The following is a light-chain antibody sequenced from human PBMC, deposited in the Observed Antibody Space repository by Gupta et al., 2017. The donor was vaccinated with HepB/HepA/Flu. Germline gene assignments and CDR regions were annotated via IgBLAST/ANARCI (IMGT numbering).Light chain of an antibody. V-gene: IGKV1-17*01. CDR3: LQYDTYPCT. CDR2: AAS. J-gene: IGKJ2*02. CDR1: QGISDH. Sequence: SASVGDRVTITCRSSQGISDHLGWYQQKPGKAPKGLIFAASSLKRGVSSRFSGSGSGTEFSLTISSLQPEDFATYYCLQYDTYPCTFGQGTKLEIK.